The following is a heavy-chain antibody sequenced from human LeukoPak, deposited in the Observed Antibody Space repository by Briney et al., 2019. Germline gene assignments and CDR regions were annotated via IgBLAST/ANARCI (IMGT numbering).Heavy chain of an antibody. J-gene: IGHJ5*02. CDR2: INPSGGST. CDR1: GYTFTSYY. D-gene: IGHD2-2*01. V-gene: IGHV1-46*01. Sequence: ASVKVSYKASGYTFTSYYMHWVRQAPGQGLEWMGIINPSGGSTSYAQKFQGRVTMTRDTSTSTVYMELSSLRSEDTAVYYCARGPGYCSSTSCYADWFDPWGQGTLVTVSS. CDR3: ARGPGYCSSTSCYADWFDP.